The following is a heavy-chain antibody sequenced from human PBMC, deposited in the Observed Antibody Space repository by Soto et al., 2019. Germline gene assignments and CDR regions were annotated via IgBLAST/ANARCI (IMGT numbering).Heavy chain of an antibody. CDR1: GYTFTGYY. Sequence: ASVKVSCKASGYTFTGYYMHWVRQAPGQGLEWIGWINPNSGGTNYAQKFQGWVTMTRDTSISTAYMELSRLRSDNTAVYYCARGGSSSSSYYYYGMDVWGQGTTVTVSS. V-gene: IGHV1-2*04. J-gene: IGHJ6*02. CDR3: ARGGSSSSSYYYYGMDV. CDR2: INPNSGGT. D-gene: IGHD6-6*01.